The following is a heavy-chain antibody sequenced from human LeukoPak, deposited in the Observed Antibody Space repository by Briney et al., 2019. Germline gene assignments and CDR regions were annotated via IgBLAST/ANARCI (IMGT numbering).Heavy chain of an antibody. CDR3: ARSAFAEGYFDL. Sequence: PSETLSLTCTVSGGSISSGGYYWSWIRQPPGKGLEWIGYFYHGGSTSYNPSLRSRVTISVDRSKNQFSLKLTSVTAADTAVYYCARSAFAEGYFDLWGRGTLVTASS. CDR2: FYHGGST. V-gene: IGHV4-30-2*01. CDR1: GGSISSGGYY. J-gene: IGHJ2*01.